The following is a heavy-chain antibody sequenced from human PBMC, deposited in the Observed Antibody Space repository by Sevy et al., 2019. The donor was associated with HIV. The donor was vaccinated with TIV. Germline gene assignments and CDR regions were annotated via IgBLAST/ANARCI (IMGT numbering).Heavy chain of an antibody. CDR2: MSYDGSYK. Sequence: GGSLRLSCAASGFTFSSHGMHWVRQAPGKGLEWVAVMSYDGSYKSYGDSVKGRFTISRDDSKNTLYLQMNSLRPEYTAMYYCARDSGYSINWYPAYWGQGTLVTVSS. V-gene: IGHV3-30*03. CDR3: ARDSGYSINWYPAY. J-gene: IGHJ4*02. CDR1: GFTFSSHG. D-gene: IGHD6-13*01.